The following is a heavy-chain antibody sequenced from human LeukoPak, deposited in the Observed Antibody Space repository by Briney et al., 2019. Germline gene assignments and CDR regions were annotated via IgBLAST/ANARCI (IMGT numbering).Heavy chain of an antibody. J-gene: IGHJ6*02. V-gene: IGHV1-18*01. CDR3: ARGAQGGWYALDV. CDR1: GYTFTSYG. Sequence: GASVKVSCKASGYTFTSYGISWVRQAPGQGLEWMGWIGGYNGNTNYAQKFQGRVTMTTDASTSTAYMELRSLRSDDTAGYYCARGAQGGWYALDVWGQGTTVTVSS. D-gene: IGHD6-19*01. CDR2: IGGYNGNT.